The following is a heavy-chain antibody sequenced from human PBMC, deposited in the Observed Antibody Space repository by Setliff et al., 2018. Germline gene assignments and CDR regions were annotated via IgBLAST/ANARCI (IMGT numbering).Heavy chain of an antibody. CDR1: GYTFTSSG. J-gene: IGHJ4*02. CDR2: ISAYSGNT. CDR3: ARFTLRDY. V-gene: IGHV1-18*01. Sequence: GASVKVSCKATGYTFTSSGISWVRQAPGQGLEWMGWISAYSGNTNYAQRLQGRVTMTRDKSISTAYMELSSLTSDDTAVYYCARFTLRDYWGQGTLVTVSS. D-gene: IGHD3-16*01.